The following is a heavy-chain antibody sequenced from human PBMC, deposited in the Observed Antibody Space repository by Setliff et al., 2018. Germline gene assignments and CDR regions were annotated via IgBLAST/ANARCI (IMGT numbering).Heavy chain of an antibody. V-gene: IGHV4-39*01. CDR2: IYYSGST. D-gene: IGHD3-10*01. Sequence: PSETLSLTCTVSGGSISSSSYYWGWIRQPPGKGLEWIGSIYYSGSTYYDPSLKSRVTISVDTSKNQFSLKLSSVTAADTAVYYCARRGYYYGWGKGTTVTVSS. CDR1: GGSISSSSYY. CDR3: ARRGYYYG. J-gene: IGHJ6*04.